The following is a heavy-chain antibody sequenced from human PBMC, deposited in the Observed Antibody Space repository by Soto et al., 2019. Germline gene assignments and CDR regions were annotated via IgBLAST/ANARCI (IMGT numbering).Heavy chain of an antibody. CDR2: IYYSGST. D-gene: IGHD3-3*01. J-gene: IGHJ4*02. CDR3: ARFLTLYYDFWSGYYPAYFDY. CDR1: GGSISSYY. V-gene: IGHV4-59*01. Sequence: SETLSLTCTVSGGSISSYYWSWIRQPPGKGLEWIGYIYYSGSTNYNPSLKSRVTISVDTSKNQFSLKLSSVTAADTAVYYCARFLTLYYDFWSGYYPAYFDYWGQGTLVTVSS.